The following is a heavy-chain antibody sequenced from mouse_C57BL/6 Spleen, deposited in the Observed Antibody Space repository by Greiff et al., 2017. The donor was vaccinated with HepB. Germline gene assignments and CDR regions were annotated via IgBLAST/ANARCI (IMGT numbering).Heavy chain of an antibody. CDR3: ARPAYYSNYEGFAY. CDR2: ISDGGSYT. J-gene: IGHJ3*01. D-gene: IGHD2-5*01. Sequence: DVMLVESGGGLVKPGGSLKLSCAASGFTFSSYAMSWVRQTPEKRLEWVATISDGGSYTYYPDNVKGRFTISRDNAKNNLYLQMSHLKSEDTAMYYCARPAYYSNYEGFAYWGQGTLVTVSA. V-gene: IGHV5-4*03. CDR1: GFTFSSYA.